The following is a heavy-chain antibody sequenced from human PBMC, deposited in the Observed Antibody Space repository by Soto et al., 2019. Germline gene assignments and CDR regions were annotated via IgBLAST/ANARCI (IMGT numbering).Heavy chain of an antibody. CDR2: IIPMFGTP. CDR1: GGTFNRLD. CDR3: ATSKERDGYSFDD. Sequence: SVKDSCKASGGTFNRLDMSWVRQARGQGLEWTGGIIPMFGTPHYAEKFQERVTIPADESTGTAYLELSSLTSEDTGVYYCATSKERDGYSFDDWGPGTLATVSS. D-gene: IGHD5-12*01. V-gene: IGHV1-69*13. J-gene: IGHJ4*02.